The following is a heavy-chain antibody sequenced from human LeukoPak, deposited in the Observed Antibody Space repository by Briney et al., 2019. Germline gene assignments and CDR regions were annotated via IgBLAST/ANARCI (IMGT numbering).Heavy chain of an antibody. J-gene: IGHJ6*03. V-gene: IGHV3-21*01. D-gene: IGHD3-10*01. CDR2: ISSSSSYI. Sequence: GGSLRLSCAASGFTFSSYTMNWVRQAPGKGLEWVSSISSSSSYIYYADSVKGRFTISRDNAKNSLYLQMNSLRAEDTAVYYCARDGVVRGVPYYYYMDVWGKGTTVTVSS. CDR3: ARDGVVRGVPYYYYMDV. CDR1: GFTFSSYT.